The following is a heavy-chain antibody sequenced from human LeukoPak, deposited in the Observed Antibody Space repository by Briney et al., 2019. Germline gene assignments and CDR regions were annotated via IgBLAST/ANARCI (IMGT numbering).Heavy chain of an antibody. CDR3: ARDDLMVRGVILGGFDP. CDR2: INPNSGGT. CDR1: GYTFTGYY. Sequence: ASVKVSCKASGYTFTGYYMHWVRQAPGQGLEWMGWINPNSGGTNYAQKFQGRVTMTRDTSISTAYMELRSLRSDDTAVYYCARDDLMVRGVILGGFDPWGQGTLVTVSS. D-gene: IGHD3-10*01. J-gene: IGHJ5*02. V-gene: IGHV1-2*02.